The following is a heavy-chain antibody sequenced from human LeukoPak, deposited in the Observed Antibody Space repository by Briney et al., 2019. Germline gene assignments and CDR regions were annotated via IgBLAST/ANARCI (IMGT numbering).Heavy chain of an antibody. CDR3: ARGLYYDILTGYRNNDAFDI. D-gene: IGHD3-9*01. CDR2: IYYSGST. CDR1: GGSISGYY. V-gene: IGHV4-59*01. J-gene: IGHJ3*02. Sequence: PSETLSLICTVSGGSISGYYWNWIRQPPGKGLEWIGHIYYSGSTNYNPSPKSRVTISVDTSKNQFSLKLSAVTAADTAVYYCARGLYYDILTGYRNNDAFDIWGQGTMVTVSS.